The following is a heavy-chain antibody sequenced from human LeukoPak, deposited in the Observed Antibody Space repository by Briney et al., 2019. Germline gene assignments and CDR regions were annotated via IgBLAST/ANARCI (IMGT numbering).Heavy chain of an antibody. D-gene: IGHD2-15*01. V-gene: IGHV3-33*01. Sequence: PGGSLRLSCAACGFIFSSYAMHGVRQAPGKGLEWVAIIWYDGSNIGYADSVKGRFAISRDNSKNTMFLQMNSLRAEDTAVYYCARTCSGGTHHGVWYFDLWGRGTLVTVSS. J-gene: IGHJ2*01. CDR3: ARTCSGGTHHGVWYFDL. CDR1: GFIFSSYA. CDR2: IWYDGSNI.